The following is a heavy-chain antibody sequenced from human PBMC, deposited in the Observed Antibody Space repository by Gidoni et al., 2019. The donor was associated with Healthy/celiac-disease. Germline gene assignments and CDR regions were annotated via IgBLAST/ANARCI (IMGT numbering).Heavy chain of an antibody. CDR2: IYYSGST. D-gene: IGHD3-3*01. J-gene: IGHJ6*02. CDR3: AKGVDDFWSGYYYYGMDV. CDR1: GCSISSYY. Sequence: QVQLQESGPGLVKPSETLSLTCTVSGCSISSYYWRWIRQPPGKGLEWIGYIYYSGSTNYNPSLKSRVTISVDTSKNQFSLKLSSVTAADTAVYYCAKGVDDFWSGYYYYGMDVWGQGTTVTVSS. V-gene: IGHV4-59*01.